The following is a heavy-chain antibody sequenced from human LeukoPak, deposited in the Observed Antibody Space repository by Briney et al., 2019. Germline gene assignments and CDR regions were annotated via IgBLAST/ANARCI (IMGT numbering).Heavy chain of an antibody. D-gene: IGHD3-10*01. CDR3: ARGTLWFGELLPYYYYYGMDV. CDR2: INHSGST. J-gene: IGHJ6*02. Sequence: PSETLSLTCAVYGGSFSGYYWGWIRQPPGKGLEWIGEINHSGSTNYNPSLKSRVTISVDTSKNQFSLKLSSVTAADTAVYYCARGTLWFGELLPYYYYYGMDVWGQGTTVTVSS. CDR1: GGSFSGYY. V-gene: IGHV4-34*01.